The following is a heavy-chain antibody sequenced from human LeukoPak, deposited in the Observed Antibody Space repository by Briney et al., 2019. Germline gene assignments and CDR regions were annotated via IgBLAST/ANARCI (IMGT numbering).Heavy chain of an antibody. J-gene: IGHJ5*02. CDR1: GYTFTGYY. D-gene: IGHD2-2*01. CDR2: INPNSGGT. CDR3: ARVGDCSSTSCYVIDP. V-gene: IGHV1-2*02. Sequence: ASVKVSCKASGYTFTGYYMHWVRQAPGQGPEWMGWINPNSGGTDYAQKFQGRVTMTRDTSISTAYMELSGLRSDDTAVYYCARVGDCSSTSCYVIDPWGQGTLVTVSS.